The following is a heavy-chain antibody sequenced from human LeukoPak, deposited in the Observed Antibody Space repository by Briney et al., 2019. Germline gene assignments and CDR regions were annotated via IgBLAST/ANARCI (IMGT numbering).Heavy chain of an antibody. V-gene: IGHV1-2*02. Sequence: ASVKVSCRASGYTFTGYYMHWVRQAPGQGLEWMGWINPNSGGTNYAQKFQGRVTMTRDTSISTAYMELSRLRSDDTAVYYCARGGSGSYYPPDYWGQGTLVTVSS. CDR2: INPNSGGT. CDR3: ARGGSGSYYPPDY. CDR1: GYTFTGYY. D-gene: IGHD3-10*01. J-gene: IGHJ4*02.